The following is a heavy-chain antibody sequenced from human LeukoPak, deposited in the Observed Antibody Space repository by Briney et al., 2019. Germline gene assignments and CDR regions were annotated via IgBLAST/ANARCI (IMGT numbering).Heavy chain of an antibody. CDR3: ARDWPMYQIAAAGIDAFDI. D-gene: IGHD6-13*01. CDR2: IYYSGST. V-gene: IGHV4-39*07. Sequence: SETLSLTCTVSGGSISSSSYYWGWIRQPPGKGLEWIGSIYYSGSTYYNPSLKSRVTISVDTSKNQFSLKLSSVTAADTAVYYCARDWPMYQIAAAGIDAFDIWGQGTMVTVSS. CDR1: GGSISSSSYY. J-gene: IGHJ3*02.